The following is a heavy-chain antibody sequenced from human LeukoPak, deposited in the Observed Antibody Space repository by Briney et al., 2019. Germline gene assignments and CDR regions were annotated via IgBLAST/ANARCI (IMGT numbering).Heavy chain of an antibody. CDR3: ARHAGRRDGYNFDY. V-gene: IGHV4-59*08. D-gene: IGHD5-24*01. CDR1: GGSISSYY. CDR2: IYYSGST. J-gene: IGHJ4*02. Sequence: PSETLSLTCTVSGGSISSYYWSWIRQPPGKGLEWIGYIYYSGSTNYNPSLKSRVTISVDTSKNQFSLKLSSVTAADTAVYYCARHAGRRDGYNFDYWGQGTLVTVSP.